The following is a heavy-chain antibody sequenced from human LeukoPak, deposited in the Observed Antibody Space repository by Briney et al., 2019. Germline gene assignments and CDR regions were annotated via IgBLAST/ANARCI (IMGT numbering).Heavy chain of an antibody. CDR3: ARPYYYDSRIDP. CDR1: GGSISSGDYH. D-gene: IGHD3-22*01. CDR2: MYYSGST. V-gene: IGHV4-30-4*01. J-gene: IGHJ5*02. Sequence: PSETLSLTCIVSGGSISSGDYHWSWIRQPPGKGLEWIAYMYYSGSTYYNPSLKSRVTMSADTSKNQLSLKLSSVTAADTAVYYCARPYYYDSRIDPWGQGILVTVSS.